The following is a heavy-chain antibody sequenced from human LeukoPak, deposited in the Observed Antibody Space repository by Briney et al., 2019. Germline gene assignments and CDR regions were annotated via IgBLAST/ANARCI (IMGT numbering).Heavy chain of an antibody. CDR1: GYTFTSYY. CDR3: ARSNYGDYSSAVFDP. J-gene: IGHJ5*02. Sequence: ASVKVSCKASGYTFTSYYMHWVRQAPGQGLEWMGIINPSGGNTSYAQKFQGRVTMTRDTSTSTVYMELSSLRSEDTAVYYCARSNYGDYSSAVFDPWGQGTLVTVSS. CDR2: INPSGGNT. V-gene: IGHV1-46*01. D-gene: IGHD4-17*01.